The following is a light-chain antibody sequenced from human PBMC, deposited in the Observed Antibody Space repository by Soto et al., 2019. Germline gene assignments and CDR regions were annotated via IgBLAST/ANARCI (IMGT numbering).Light chain of an antibody. CDR1: GSDVGGYNY. J-gene: IGLJ1*01. V-gene: IGLV2-14*01. CDR3: CSYTSSSIYV. Sequence: QSVLTQPASVSGSPGQSITISCTGTGSDVGGYNYVSWYQQYPGKAPKLMIYDVSNRPSGVSNRFSGSKSGNTAALIIFGLQAEEEADYYCCSYTSSSIYVFGTGTKVTVL. CDR2: DVS.